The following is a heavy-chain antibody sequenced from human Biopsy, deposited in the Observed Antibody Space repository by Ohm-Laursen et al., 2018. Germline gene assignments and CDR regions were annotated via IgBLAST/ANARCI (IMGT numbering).Heavy chain of an antibody. Sequence: SLRLSCAASGFSFDNYVMHWVRQAPGKGLEWVSGISWNSDSIGYADSVKGRFTISRDNAKNTLYLQMNSLRAEDTAVYYCARDNWLGYWGQGILVTVSS. CDR2: ISWNSDSI. CDR1: GFSFDNYV. J-gene: IGHJ4*02. D-gene: IGHD6-19*01. CDR3: ARDNWLGY. V-gene: IGHV3-9*01.